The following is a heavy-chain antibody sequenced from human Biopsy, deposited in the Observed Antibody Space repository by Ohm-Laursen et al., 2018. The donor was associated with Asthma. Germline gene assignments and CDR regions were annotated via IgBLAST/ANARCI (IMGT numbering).Heavy chain of an antibody. CDR1: YGSITSGGYY. CDR2: IYYSGST. D-gene: IGHD3-22*01. J-gene: IGHJ4*02. Sequence: TLSLTCTVSYGSITSGGYYWTWIRQHPGKGLEWIGFIYYSGSTYYNPSLKSRVSTSIDTSKNQFSLTLSSVTAADTAVYYCARAQDYYDSRGYYRSFDYWGQGTLVTVSS. CDR3: ARAQDYYDSRGYYRSFDY. V-gene: IGHV4-31*03.